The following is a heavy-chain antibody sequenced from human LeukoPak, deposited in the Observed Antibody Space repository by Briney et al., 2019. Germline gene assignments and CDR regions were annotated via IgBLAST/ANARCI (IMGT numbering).Heavy chain of an antibody. J-gene: IGHJ4*02. CDR1: GFTFDDYG. D-gene: IGHD3-22*01. V-gene: IGHV3-20*04. CDR2: INWNGGST. CDR3: ARGGYYYDSSGYYLFGY. Sequence: PGGSLRLSRAASGFTFDDYGMSWVRQAPGKGLEWVSGINWNGGSTGYADSVKGRFTISRDNAKNSLYLQMNSLRAEDTALYYCARGGYYYDSSGYYLFGYWGQGTLVTVSS.